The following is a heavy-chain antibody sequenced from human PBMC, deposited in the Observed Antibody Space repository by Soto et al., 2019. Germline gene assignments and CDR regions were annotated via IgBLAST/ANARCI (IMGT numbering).Heavy chain of an antibody. J-gene: IGHJ5*02. CDR3: ARREVRESFDP. Sequence: QLQLQESGPGLVKPSETLSLTCTVSGGSISSSSYYWGWIRQPPGKGLEWIGSIYYSGSTYYNPSLKSRVTISVDTSKNQFSLKLSSVTAADTAVYYCARREVRESFDPWGQGTLVTVSS. D-gene: IGHD3-10*01. V-gene: IGHV4-39*01. CDR1: GGSISSSSYY. CDR2: IYYSGST.